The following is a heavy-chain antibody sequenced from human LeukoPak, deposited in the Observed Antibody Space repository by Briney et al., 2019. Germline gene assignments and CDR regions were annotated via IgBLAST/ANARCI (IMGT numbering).Heavy chain of an antibody. V-gene: IGHV3-21*01. CDR3: ARVQGGGFRTADY. CDR1: GFFLSRYT. CDR2: ISSGSTYI. J-gene: IGHJ4*02. D-gene: IGHD1-14*01. Sequence: KAGGSLRLSCAASGFFLSRYTMNWVRQAPGRGLEWVSSISSGSTYINYADSMKGRFTISRDNSKNTLFLQMNSLRDEDTAIYYCARVQGGGFRTADYWGQGTLVAVSS.